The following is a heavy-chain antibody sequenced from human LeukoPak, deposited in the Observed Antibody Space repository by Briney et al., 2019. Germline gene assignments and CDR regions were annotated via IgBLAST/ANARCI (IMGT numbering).Heavy chain of an antibody. V-gene: IGHV4-30-4*01. Sequence: SETLSLTCTLSVGSTSSGDYYWSWIRQPPGKGLEWIGCIYYSGSTYYNSSLKSRVTISVDTSKNQFSLKLSSVTAADTAVYYCARVVPAAIRGIDYWGQGTLVTVSS. J-gene: IGHJ4*02. CDR1: VGSTSSGDYY. CDR3: ARVVPAAIRGIDY. D-gene: IGHD2-2*02. CDR2: IYYSGST.